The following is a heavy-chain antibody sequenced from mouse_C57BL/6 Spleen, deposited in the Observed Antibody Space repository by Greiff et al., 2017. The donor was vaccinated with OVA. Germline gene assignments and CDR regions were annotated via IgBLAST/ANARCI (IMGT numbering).Heavy chain of an antibody. CDR2: IDPSDSST. CDR3: ARVMGRNYYAMVY. CDR1: GYTFTSYW. V-gene: IGHV1-50*01. D-gene: IGHD2-3*01. J-gene: IGHJ4*01. Sequence: QVQLQQPGAELVKPGASVKLSCKASGYTFTSYWMQWVKQRPGQGLEWIGEIDPSDSSTNYNQKFKGKATLTVDTSSSTAYMQLSSLTSEDSAVYYCARVMGRNYYAMVYWGQGTSVTVSS.